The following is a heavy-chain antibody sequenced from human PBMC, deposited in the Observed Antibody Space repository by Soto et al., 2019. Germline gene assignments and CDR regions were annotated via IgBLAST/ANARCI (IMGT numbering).Heavy chain of an antibody. J-gene: IGHJ2*01. D-gene: IGHD3-3*01. CDR3: AGERYRFWRGPFDL. CDR2: DSYTGNN. Sequence: QVQLQESGPGLVKPSQTLSLTCTVSGGSVGTGDYAWTWIRQAPGKDLEWLAYDSYTGNNYQNPALKGRASISVDTSKNQFSLELRSVTAADTAVYYCAGERYRFWRGPFDLWGLGTLVTFSS. V-gene: IGHV4-30-4*01. CDR1: GGSVGTGDYA.